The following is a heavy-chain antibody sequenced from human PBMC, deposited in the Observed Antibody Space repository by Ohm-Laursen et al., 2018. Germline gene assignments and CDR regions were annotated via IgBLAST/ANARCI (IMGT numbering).Heavy chain of an antibody. Sequence: SLRLSCAASGFTFSNAWMSWVRQAPGKGLEWVGRIKSKTDGGTTDYAAPVKGRFTISRDDSKNTLYLQMNSLKTEDTAVYYCTTNLSSSWYEFYYYYGMDVWGQGTTVTVSS. J-gene: IGHJ6*02. CDR2: IKSKTDGGTT. V-gene: IGHV3-15*01. CDR1: GFTFSNAW. D-gene: IGHD6-13*01. CDR3: TTNLSSSWYEFYYYYGMDV.